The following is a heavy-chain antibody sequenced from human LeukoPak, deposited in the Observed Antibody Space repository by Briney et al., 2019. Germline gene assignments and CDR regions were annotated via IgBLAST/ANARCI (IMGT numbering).Heavy chain of an antibody. CDR1: GGSISSSSYY. CDR2: INHSGST. D-gene: IGHD3-10*01. CDR3: ARVPRGNLRYYYYYMDV. Sequence: SETLSLTCTVSGGSISSSSYYWGWIRQPPGKGLEWIGEINHSGSTNYNPSLKSRVTISVDTSKNQFSLKLSSVTAADTAVYYCARVPRGNLRYYYYYMDVWGKGTTVTVSS. V-gene: IGHV4-39*07. J-gene: IGHJ6*03.